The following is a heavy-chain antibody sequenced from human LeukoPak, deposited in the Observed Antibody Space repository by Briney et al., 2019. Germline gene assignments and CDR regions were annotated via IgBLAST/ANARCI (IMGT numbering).Heavy chain of an antibody. CDR1: GGSFSGYY. Sequence: SETLSLTCAVYGGSFSGYYWSWIRQPPGKGLEWIGETNHSGSTNYNPSLKSRVTISVDTSKNQFSLKLSSVTAADTAVYYCARGRVVPSNWFDPWGQGTLVTVSS. D-gene: IGHD2-2*01. CDR2: TNHSGST. J-gene: IGHJ5*02. CDR3: ARGRVVPSNWFDP. V-gene: IGHV4-34*01.